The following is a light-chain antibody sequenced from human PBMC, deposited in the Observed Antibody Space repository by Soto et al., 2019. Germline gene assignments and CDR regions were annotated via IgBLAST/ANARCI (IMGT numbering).Light chain of an antibody. V-gene: IGKV3-11*01. CDR3: QQRSHWPT. J-gene: IGKJ2*01. CDR2: DAS. CDR1: QSVSTY. Sequence: EIVLTQSPATLSLSPGERATLSCRASQSVSTYLAWYQQKPGQTPRLLIYDASNRATGIPARFSGSGSGTDFTLTISSLEPDDLAVYYCQQRSHWPTFGQGTKLEI.